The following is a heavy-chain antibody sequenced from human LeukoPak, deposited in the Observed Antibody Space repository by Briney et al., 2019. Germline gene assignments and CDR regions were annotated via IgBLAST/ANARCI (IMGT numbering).Heavy chain of an antibody. CDR2: IYSGGST. J-gene: IGHJ4*02. CDR1: GFTVSSNY. D-gene: IGHD1-26*01. V-gene: IGHV3-53*05. CDR3: AKVGATISFDY. Sequence: GGSLGLSCAASGFTVSSNYMSWVRQAPGKGLEWVSVIYSGGSTYYADSVKGRFTISRDNSKNTLYLQMNSLRAEDTAVYYCAKVGATISFDYWGQGTLVTVSS.